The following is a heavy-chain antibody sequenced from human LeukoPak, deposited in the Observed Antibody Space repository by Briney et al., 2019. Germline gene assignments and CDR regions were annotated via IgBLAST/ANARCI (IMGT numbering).Heavy chain of an antibody. V-gene: IGHV3-23*01. J-gene: IGHJ3*02. CDR2: LSGSGGSS. Sequence: GGSLRLSCAASGFTFSSYAMSWVRQAPGKGLEWVSALSGSGGSSYFADSVKGRFTISRDNSKNTLYLQMNSLRAEDTAVYYCAKDSMIVVVITSAFDIWGQGTMVTVSS. CDR1: GFTFSSYA. D-gene: IGHD3-22*01. CDR3: AKDSMIVVVITSAFDI.